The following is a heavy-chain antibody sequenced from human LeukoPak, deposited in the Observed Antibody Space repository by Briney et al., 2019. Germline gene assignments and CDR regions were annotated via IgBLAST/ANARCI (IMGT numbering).Heavy chain of an antibody. CDR3: AKEGISRGSGSYVS. CDR1: GFTFSSFA. Sequence: GGSLRLSCAASGFTFSSFAMTWVRQAPGKGLEWVSAISGSGGSTYYADSVKGRFTISRDNSKNTLYLQMNSLRAEDTAVYYCAKEGISRGSGSYVSWGQGTLVTVSS. CDR2: ISGSGGST. V-gene: IGHV3-23*01. J-gene: IGHJ5*02. D-gene: IGHD3-10*01.